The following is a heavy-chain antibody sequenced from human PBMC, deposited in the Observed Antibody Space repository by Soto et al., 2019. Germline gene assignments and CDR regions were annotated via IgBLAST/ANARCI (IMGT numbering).Heavy chain of an antibody. J-gene: IGHJ4*02. Sequence: QVQLVESGGGVVQPGRSLTLSSAASGFTFSSYAMHWVRQAPGKGLEWVAVISYDGSNKYYADSVKGRFTISRDNSKNTLYLQMNSLRAEDTAVYYCARDMRDGYNSGFDYWGQGTLVTVSS. V-gene: IGHV3-30-3*01. CDR3: ARDMRDGYNSGFDY. CDR2: ISYDGSNK. D-gene: IGHD5-12*01. CDR1: GFTFSSYA.